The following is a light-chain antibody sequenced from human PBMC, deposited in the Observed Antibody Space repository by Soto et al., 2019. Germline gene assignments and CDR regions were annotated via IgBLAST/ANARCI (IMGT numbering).Light chain of an antibody. CDR2: DAS. CDR1: QTISNW. V-gene: IGKV1-5*01. Sequence: DIQVTQSPPTLSASVGDRVTITCRASQTISNWMAWYQQKPGKAPKLLVYDASTLQSGVASRFSGSGSGTEFTLIISGLQPDDSATYYCQQYYSYPPLTFGGGTKVDIK. J-gene: IGKJ4*01. CDR3: QQYYSYPPLT.